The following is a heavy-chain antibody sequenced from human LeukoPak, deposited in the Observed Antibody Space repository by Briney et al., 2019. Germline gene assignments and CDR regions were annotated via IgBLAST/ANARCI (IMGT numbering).Heavy chain of an antibody. D-gene: IGHD3-22*01. Sequence: PSGTLSLTCAVSGGSISSSNWWSWVRQPPGKGLEWIGEIYHSGSTNYNPSLKSRVTISVDKSKNQFSLKLSSVTAADTAVYYCASNYYDSSGYYDYWGQGTLVAVSS. CDR3: ASNYYDSSGYYDY. J-gene: IGHJ4*02. V-gene: IGHV4-4*02. CDR1: GGSISSSNW. CDR2: IYHSGST.